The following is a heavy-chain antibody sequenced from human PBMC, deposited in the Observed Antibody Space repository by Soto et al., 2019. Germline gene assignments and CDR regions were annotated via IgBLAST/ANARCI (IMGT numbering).Heavy chain of an antibody. CDR3: ARERQLVPQYYYYGMDV. D-gene: IGHD6-13*01. CDR1: GFTFSSYW. CDR2: IKQDGSEK. Sequence: GGSLRLSCAASGFTFSSYWMSWVRQAPGKGLEWVANIKQDGSEKYYVDSVKGRFTISRDNAKNSLYLQMNSLRAEDTAVYYCARERQLVPQYYYYGMDVWGQGTTVTVSS. J-gene: IGHJ6*02. V-gene: IGHV3-7*05.